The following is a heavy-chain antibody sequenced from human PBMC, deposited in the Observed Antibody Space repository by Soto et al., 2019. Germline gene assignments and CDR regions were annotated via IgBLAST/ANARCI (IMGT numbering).Heavy chain of an antibody. CDR2: ISYDGSNK. J-gene: IGHJ6*02. CDR1: GFTFSNYA. CDR3: AKARISWYDYNGLAV. D-gene: IGHD1-20*01. V-gene: IGHV3-30*18. Sequence: QVQLVESGGGVVQPGRSLRLSCAASGFTFSNYAMHWVRQAPGKGLEWVAIISYDGSNKYYADSVKGRFTIARDNCKNTLFLQMNSLSADDTAVYYCAKARISWYDYNGLAVWGQGTTVSVSS.